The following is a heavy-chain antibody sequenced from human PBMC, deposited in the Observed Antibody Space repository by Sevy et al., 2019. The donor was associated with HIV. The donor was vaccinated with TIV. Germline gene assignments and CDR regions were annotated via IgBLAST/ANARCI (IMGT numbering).Heavy chain of an antibody. V-gene: IGHV3-20*04. D-gene: IGHD1-26*01. CDR2: INCNGGST. Sequence: GGSLRLSCAASGFTFDDYSMTWVRQAPGKGLEWVSVINCNGGSTGYADSVKGRFTISRDNAKNSLYLQMNSLRAEDTALYYCAREISGGIYLEDYYYIDVWGKGTTVTVSS. J-gene: IGHJ6*03. CDR1: GFTFDDYS. CDR3: AREISGGIYLEDYYYIDV.